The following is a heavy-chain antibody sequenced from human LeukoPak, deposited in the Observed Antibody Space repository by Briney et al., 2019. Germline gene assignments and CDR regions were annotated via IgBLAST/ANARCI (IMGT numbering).Heavy chain of an antibody. CDR3: ARLPAHYYDSSC. CDR1: GGTFSSYA. V-gene: IGHV1-69*06. CDR2: IIPIFGTA. Sequence: SVKVSCKASGGTFSSYAISWVRQAPGQGLEWMGGIIPIFGTANYAQKFQGRVTITADKSTSTAYMELSSLRSEDTAVYYCARLPAHYYDSSCWGQGTLVTVSS. D-gene: IGHD3-22*01. J-gene: IGHJ4*02.